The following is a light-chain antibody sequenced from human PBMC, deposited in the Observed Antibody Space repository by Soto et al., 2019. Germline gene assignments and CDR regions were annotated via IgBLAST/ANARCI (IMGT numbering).Light chain of an antibody. J-gene: IGKJ4*01. V-gene: IGKV3-11*01. CDR3: QQRSNWPLT. Sequence: EIVLTQSPATLSLSPGERASLSCRASQSINSYLVWYQQQPGQAPRLLIYDASNRATGIPVRFSGSGSGTDFALTISSLEPEDFAVYYCQQRSNWPLTFGGGTKVEIK. CDR2: DAS. CDR1: QSINSY.